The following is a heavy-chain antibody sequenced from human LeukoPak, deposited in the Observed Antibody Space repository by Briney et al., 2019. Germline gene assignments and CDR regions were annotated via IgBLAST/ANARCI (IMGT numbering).Heavy chain of an antibody. CDR2: ISYDGSNK. CDR3: ARDPASAGWFDP. J-gene: IGHJ5*02. V-gene: IGHV3-30-3*01. CDR1: GFNLSSYA. Sequence: PGRSLRLSCAASGFNLSSYAMHWVRQAPGKGLEWVAVISYDGSNKYYADSVKGRFTISRDNSKYTLYLQMNSLRAEDTAVYYCARDPASAGWFDPWGQGTWSPSPQ.